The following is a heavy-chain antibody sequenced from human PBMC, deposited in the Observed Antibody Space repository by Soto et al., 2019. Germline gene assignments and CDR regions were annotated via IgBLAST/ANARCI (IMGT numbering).Heavy chain of an antibody. CDR1: GGSFSSYG. CDR3: ASERGYGLVN. D-gene: IGHD2-15*01. CDR2: IIPMFGIT. V-gene: IGHV1-69*12. J-gene: IGHJ4*02. Sequence: QVQLVQSGAEVKKPGSSLKVSCKVSGGSFSSYGFNWVRQAPGQGLEWMGGIIPMFGITNHTQKFQDRMTLSADASTSAAYMQVSSRGSDDTCICSRASERGYGLVNWGQGPLLTVPS.